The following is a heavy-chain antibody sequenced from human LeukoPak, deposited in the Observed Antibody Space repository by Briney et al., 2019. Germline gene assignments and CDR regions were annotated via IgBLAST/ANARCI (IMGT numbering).Heavy chain of an antibody. CDR3: AKDREHGYNYSPDAFDI. Sequence: PGGSLRLSCAASGFTFSSYGMHWVRQAPGKGLEWVAVISYDGSNKYYADSVKGRFTISRDNSKNTLYLQMNSLRAEDMAVYYCAKDREHGYNYSPDAFDIWGQGTMVTVSS. J-gene: IGHJ3*02. D-gene: IGHD5-24*01. CDR2: ISYDGSNK. CDR1: GFTFSSYG. V-gene: IGHV3-30*18.